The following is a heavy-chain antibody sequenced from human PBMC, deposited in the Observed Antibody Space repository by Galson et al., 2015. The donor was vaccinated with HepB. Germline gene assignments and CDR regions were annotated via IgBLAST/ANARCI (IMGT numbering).Heavy chain of an antibody. CDR1: GFTFSSYA. J-gene: IGHJ3*02. CDR3: ARDLGWSGIAAADDAFDN. Sequence: SLRLSCAASGFTFSSYAMHWVRQAPGKGLEWVAVISYDGSNNYYADSVKGRFTISRDNSKNTLYLQMNSLRAEDTAVYYCARDLGWSGIAAADDAFDNWGQGTMVTVSS. CDR2: ISYDGSNN. D-gene: IGHD6-13*01. V-gene: IGHV3-30-3*01.